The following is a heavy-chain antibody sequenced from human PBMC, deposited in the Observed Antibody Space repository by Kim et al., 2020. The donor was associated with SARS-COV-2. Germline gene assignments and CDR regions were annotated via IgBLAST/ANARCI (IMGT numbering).Heavy chain of an antibody. D-gene: IGHD5-12*01. CDR3: ARDLSGYDYGGESYYYGMEV. V-gene: IGHV1-69*13. Sequence: SVKVSCKASGGTFSSYAISWVRQAPGQGLEWMGGIIPIFGTANYAQKIQGRVTITADESTSTAYMELSSLRSEDPAVYYCARDLSGYDYGGESYYYGMEVGGEGATVTVSS. CDR1: GGTFSSYA. CDR2: IIPIFGTA. J-gene: IGHJ6*04.